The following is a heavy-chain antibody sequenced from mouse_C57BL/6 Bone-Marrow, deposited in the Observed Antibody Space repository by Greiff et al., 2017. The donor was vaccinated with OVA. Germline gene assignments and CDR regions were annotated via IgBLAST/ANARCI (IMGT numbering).Heavy chain of an antibody. V-gene: IGHV1-19*01. J-gene: IGHJ2*01. D-gene: IGHD1-1*01. Sequence: VHVKQSGPVLVKPGASVKMSCKASGYTFTDYYMNWVKQSHGKSLEWIGVINPYNGGTSYNQKFKGKATLTVDKSSSTAYMELNSLTSEDSAVYYCARGRNYYGSSNYWGQGTTLTVSS. CDR3: ARGRNYYGSSNY. CDR2: INPYNGGT. CDR1: GYTFTDYY.